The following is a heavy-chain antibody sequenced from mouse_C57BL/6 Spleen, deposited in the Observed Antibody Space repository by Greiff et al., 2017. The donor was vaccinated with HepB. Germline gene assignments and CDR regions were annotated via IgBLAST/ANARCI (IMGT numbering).Heavy chain of an antibody. Sequence: EVKLQQSGPELVKPGASVKISCKASGYTFTDYYMNWVKQSHGKSLEWIGDINPNNGGTSYNQKFKGKATLTVDKSSSTAYMELRSLTSEDSAVYYCARQAAQATWGYWGQGTTLTVSS. CDR2: INPNNGGT. J-gene: IGHJ2*01. CDR1: GYTFTDYY. V-gene: IGHV1-26*01. CDR3: ARQAAQATWGY. D-gene: IGHD3-2*02.